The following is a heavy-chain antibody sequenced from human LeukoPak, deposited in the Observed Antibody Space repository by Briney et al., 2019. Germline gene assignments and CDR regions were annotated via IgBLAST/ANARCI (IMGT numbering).Heavy chain of an antibody. CDR2: INPSAGST. J-gene: IGHJ5*02. V-gene: IGHV1-46*01. D-gene: IGHD3/OR15-3a*01. CDR1: GYTFINYY. Sequence: ASVTVSCKASGYTFINYYMHWVRQAPGQGLEWMGIINPSAGSTTYAQNFQGRVTMTRDTSTNTVYMELNSLRSDDTAVYYCARQRDCNWFDPWGQGTLFTVSS. CDR3: ARQRDCNWFDP.